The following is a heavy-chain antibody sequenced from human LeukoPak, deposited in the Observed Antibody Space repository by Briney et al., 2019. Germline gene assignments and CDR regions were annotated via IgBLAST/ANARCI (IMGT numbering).Heavy chain of an antibody. CDR2: IYSGGST. V-gene: IGHV3-53*01. CDR3: ASRGSSGYYWDAFDI. CDR1: GFTVSRNY. D-gene: IGHD3-22*01. J-gene: IGHJ3*02. Sequence: GGSLRLSCAASGFTVSRNYMSWVRQAPGKGLEWVSVIYSGGSTYYADSVKGRFTISRDNSKNTLYLQMNSLRAEDTAVYYCASRGSSGYYWDAFDIWGQGTMVTVSS.